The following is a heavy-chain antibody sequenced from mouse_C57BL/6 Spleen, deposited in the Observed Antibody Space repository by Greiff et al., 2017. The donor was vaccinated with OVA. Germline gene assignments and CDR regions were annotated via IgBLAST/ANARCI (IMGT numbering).Heavy chain of an antibody. CDR2: IYPGDGDT. CDR1: GYAFSSSW. V-gene: IGHV1-82*01. CDR3: ARMGYGSRFFDD. D-gene: IGHD1-1*01. J-gene: IGHJ2*01. Sequence: VQLQQSGPELVKPGASVKISCKASGYAFSSSWMNWVKQRPGKGLEWIGRIYPGDGDTNYNGKFKGKATLTADTSSITAYMQLSSLTAEDSAVYFSARMGYGSRFFDDWGQGTTLTVSS.